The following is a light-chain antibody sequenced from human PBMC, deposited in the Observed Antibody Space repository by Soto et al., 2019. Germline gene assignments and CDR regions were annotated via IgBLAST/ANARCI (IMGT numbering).Light chain of an antibody. V-gene: IGLV1-44*01. CDR3: AAWDDSLNGPV. CDR1: SSNIGSNT. J-gene: IGLJ2*01. Sequence: QSVLTQPPSASGSPGQSVTISCSGGSSNIGSNTVNWYQQLPGTAPQLLIYTNDQRPSGVPDRFSGSKSGTSASLAISGLQSDDEADYDCAAWDDSLNGPVFGGGTKLTVL. CDR2: TND.